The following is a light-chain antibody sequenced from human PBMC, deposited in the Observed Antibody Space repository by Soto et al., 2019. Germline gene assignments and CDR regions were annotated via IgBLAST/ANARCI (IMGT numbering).Light chain of an antibody. CDR2: DAS. Sequence: EIGSSQCPVTVSLSPGERATLSCRASQSVSRYLAWYQQKPGQAPRLLIYDASNMATGIPARFSGSGSGTDFTLTISSLEPEDFAVYFCQHYDGPPLTFGPGTKVDIK. V-gene: IGKV3-11*01. CDR1: QSVSRY. J-gene: IGKJ3*01. CDR3: QHYDGPPLT.